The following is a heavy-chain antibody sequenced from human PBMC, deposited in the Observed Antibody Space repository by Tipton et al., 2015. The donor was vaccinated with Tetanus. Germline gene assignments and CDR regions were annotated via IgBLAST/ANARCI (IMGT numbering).Heavy chain of an antibody. CDR2: IWYDGSNK. CDR3: ALGGTGGSANRFDP. CDR1: GFTFSSYG. Sequence: SLRLSCAASGFTFSSYGMHWVRQAPGKGLEWVAVIWYDGSNKYYADSVKGRFTISRDNSKNTLYLQMNSLRAEDTAVYCCALGGTGGSANRFDPWGQGTLVTVST. J-gene: IGHJ5*02. D-gene: IGHD3-10*01. V-gene: IGHV3-33*01.